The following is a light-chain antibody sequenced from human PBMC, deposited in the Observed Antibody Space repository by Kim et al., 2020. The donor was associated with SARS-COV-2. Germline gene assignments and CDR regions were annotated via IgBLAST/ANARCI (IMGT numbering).Light chain of an antibody. V-gene: IGLV4-69*01. Sequence: QLVLTQSPSASASLGASVKLTCTLSSGHSSYAIAWHQQQPEKGPRYLMKLNSDGSHSKGDGIPDRFSGSSSGAERYLTISGLQSEDEADYYCQTWGTGHVVFGGGTQLTVL. CDR2: LNSDGSH. J-gene: IGLJ2*01. CDR3: QTWGTGHVV. CDR1: SGHSSYA.